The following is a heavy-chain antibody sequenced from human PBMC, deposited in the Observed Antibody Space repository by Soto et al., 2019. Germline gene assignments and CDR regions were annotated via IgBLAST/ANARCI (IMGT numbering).Heavy chain of an antibody. CDR3: ARDKGAYCSGGSCPRHPNYFDY. Sequence: GGALGLCSAASRFTVGSDYMSWVREARGMGLPCLSVIYSGGSTYYADSVKGRFTISRDNSKNTLYLQMNSLRAEDTAVYYCARDKGAYCSGGSCPRHPNYFDYWGQGTLVTVSS. CDR2: IYSGGST. V-gene: IGHV3-53*01. CDR1: RFTVGSDY. J-gene: IGHJ4*02. D-gene: IGHD2-15*01.